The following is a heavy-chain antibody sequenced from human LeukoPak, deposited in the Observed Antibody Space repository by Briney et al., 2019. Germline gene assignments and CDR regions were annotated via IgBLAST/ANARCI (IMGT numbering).Heavy chain of an antibody. J-gene: IGHJ4*02. D-gene: IGHD6-6*01. V-gene: IGHV4-61*02. CDR2: IYTSGST. CDR3: ARGDYSSSSGPNFDY. Sequence: SETLSLTWTVSGGSISSGSYYWSWIRQPAGKGLEWIGRIYTSGSTNYNPSLKSRVTISVDTSKNQFSLKLSSVTAADTAVYYCARGDYSSSSGPNFDYWGQGTLVTVSS. CDR1: GGSISSGSYY.